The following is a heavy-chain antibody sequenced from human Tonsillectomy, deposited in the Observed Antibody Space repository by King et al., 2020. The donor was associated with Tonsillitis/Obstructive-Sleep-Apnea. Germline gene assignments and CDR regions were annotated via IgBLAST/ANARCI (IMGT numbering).Heavy chain of an antibody. J-gene: IGHJ4*02. CDR1: GGSLSYYY. CDR3: ARRHSVTVVPFDY. D-gene: IGHD1-20*01. V-gene: IGHV4-34*01. Sequence: VQLQQWGAGLLKPSETLSLTCAVYGGSLSYYYWSWIRQPPGKGLEWIGEINHSGSTNYNPSLKSRVTMSVDTSKNQFSLKLTSVTAADTAVYYCARRHSVTVVPFDYWGQGTLVTVSS. CDR2: INHSGST.